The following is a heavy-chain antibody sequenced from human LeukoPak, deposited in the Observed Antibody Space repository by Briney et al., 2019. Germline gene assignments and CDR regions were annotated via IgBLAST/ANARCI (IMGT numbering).Heavy chain of an antibody. V-gene: IGHV4-34*01. D-gene: IGHD6-13*01. J-gene: IGHJ5*02. CDR2: INHSGST. CDR1: GGSFSGYY. Sequence: SETLSLTCAVYGGSFSGYYWSWIRQPPGKGLEWIGEINHSGSTNYNPSLKSRVTISVDTSKNQFSLKLSSVTAADTAVYYCARGRRRAAGALSWFDPWGQGTLVTVSS. CDR3: ARGRRRAAGALSWFDP.